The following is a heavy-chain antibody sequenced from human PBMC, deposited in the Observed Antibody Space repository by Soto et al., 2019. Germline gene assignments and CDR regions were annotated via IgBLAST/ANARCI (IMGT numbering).Heavy chain of an antibody. D-gene: IGHD6-13*01. CDR1: GGTFSSYT. CDR3: ASVPGTAASGFDY. J-gene: IGHJ4*02. Sequence: QVQLVQSGAEVKKPGSSVKVSCKASGGTFSSYTISWVRQAPGQGLEWMGRIIPILGIADYAQKFQGRVTITADKSTSTAYRELSSLRAEDTAVYYCASVPGTAASGFDYWGQGTLVTVSS. CDR2: IIPILGIA. V-gene: IGHV1-69*02.